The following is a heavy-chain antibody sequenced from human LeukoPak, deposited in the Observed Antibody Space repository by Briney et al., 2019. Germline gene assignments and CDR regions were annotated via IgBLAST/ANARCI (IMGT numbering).Heavy chain of an antibody. CDR3: ARGVETYYDFWSGYLY. D-gene: IGHD3-3*01. J-gene: IGHJ4*02. CDR2: ISYDGSNK. V-gene: IGHV3-30-3*01. Sequence: TGGSLRLSCAASGFTFSSYAMHWVRQAPGKGLEWVAVISYDGSNKYYADSVKGRFTISRDNSKNTLYLQMNSLRAEDTAVYYCARGVETYYDFWSGYLYWGQGTLVTVSS. CDR1: GFTFSSYA.